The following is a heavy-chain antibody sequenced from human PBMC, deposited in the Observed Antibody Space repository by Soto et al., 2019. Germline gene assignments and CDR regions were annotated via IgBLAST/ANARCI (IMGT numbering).Heavy chain of an antibody. D-gene: IGHD6-6*01. J-gene: IGHJ6*02. CDR3: ARGPEAARAFYYYYYYGMDV. CDR2: INHSGST. V-gene: IGHV4-34*01. Sequence: QVQLQQWGAGLLKPSETLSLTCAVYGGSFSGYYWSWIRQPPGKGLEWIGEINHSGSTNYNPSLKSRVTISVDTSKNQFSLKLSSVTAADTAVYYCARGPEAARAFYYYYYYGMDVWGQGTTVTVSS. CDR1: GGSFSGYY.